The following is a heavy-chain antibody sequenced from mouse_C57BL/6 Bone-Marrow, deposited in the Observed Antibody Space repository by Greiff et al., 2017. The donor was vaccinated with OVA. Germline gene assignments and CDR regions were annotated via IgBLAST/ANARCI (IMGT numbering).Heavy chain of an antibody. D-gene: IGHD4-1*01. Sequence: EVKLVESGGGLVQSGRSLRLSCATSGFTFSDFYMEWVRQAPGKGLEWIAASRNKANDYTTEYSASVKGRFIVSRDTSQSILYLQMNALRAEDTAIYYCARDAAGPFAYWGRGTLVTVSA. CDR1: GFTFSDFY. V-gene: IGHV7-1*01. J-gene: IGHJ3*01. CDR2: SRNKANDYTT. CDR3: ARDAAGPFAY.